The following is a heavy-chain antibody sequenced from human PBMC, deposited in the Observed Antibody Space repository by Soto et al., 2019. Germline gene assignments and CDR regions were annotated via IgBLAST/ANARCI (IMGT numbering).Heavy chain of an antibody. J-gene: IGHJ6*02. V-gene: IGHV3-33*01. CDR2: IWFDGFKK. CDR1: GMKFSSYG. CDR3: ARELLYGTGSRNFHYYGMDV. D-gene: IGHD3-10*01. Sequence: QVQLGESGGGVVQSGTSLRLSCAASGMKFSSYGMHWVRQAPGKGLEWVAVIWFDGFKKYYVDSVKGRFTISRDNSNNTLYLQMNSLRAEDTGVYYCARELLYGTGSRNFHYYGMDVWGQGTTVTVSS.